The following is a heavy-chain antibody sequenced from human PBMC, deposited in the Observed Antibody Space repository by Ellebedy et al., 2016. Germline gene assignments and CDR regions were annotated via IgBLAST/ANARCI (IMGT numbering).Heavy chain of an antibody. D-gene: IGHD6-19*01. CDR2: INTNTGNP. CDR3: ARDSPRGGYDSGWYSDY. Sequence: ASVKVSCKASGYTFTSYAMNWVRQAPGQGLEWMGWINTNTGNPTYAQGFTGRFVFSLDTSVSTAYLQISSLKAEDTAVYYCARDSPRGGYDSGWYSDYWGQGTLVTVSS. CDR1: GYTFTSYA. V-gene: IGHV7-4-1*02. J-gene: IGHJ4*02.